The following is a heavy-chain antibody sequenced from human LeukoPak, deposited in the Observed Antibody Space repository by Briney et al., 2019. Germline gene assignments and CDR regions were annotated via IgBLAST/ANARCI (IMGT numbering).Heavy chain of an antibody. D-gene: IGHD3-10*01. CDR3: ARDSPYYYGSGFTSGWFDP. J-gene: IGHJ5*02. V-gene: IGHV4-38-2*02. CDR2: IYYSGST. CDR1: GYSISSGYY. Sequence: SETLSLTCTVSGYSISSGYYWGWIRQPPGKGLEWIGSIYYSGSTYYNPSLKSRVTISVDTSKNQFSLKLSSVTAADTAVYYCARDSPYYYGSGFTSGWFDPWGQGTLVTVSS.